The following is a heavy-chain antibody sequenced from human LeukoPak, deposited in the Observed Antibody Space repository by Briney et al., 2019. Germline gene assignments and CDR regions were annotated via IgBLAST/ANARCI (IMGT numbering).Heavy chain of an antibody. Sequence: GGSLRLSCAVSGFTFSNYAMSWVRQAPGKGLEWVSAITGSGDSTYYADSVKGRFTISRDNSKNTLYLQMNSLRAEDTAVYYCARVVQAYCSSSSCPGLDYWGQGTLVTVSS. CDR2: ITGSGDST. CDR3: ARVVQAYCSSSSCPGLDY. D-gene: IGHD2-15*01. V-gene: IGHV3-23*01. CDR1: GFTFSNYA. J-gene: IGHJ4*02.